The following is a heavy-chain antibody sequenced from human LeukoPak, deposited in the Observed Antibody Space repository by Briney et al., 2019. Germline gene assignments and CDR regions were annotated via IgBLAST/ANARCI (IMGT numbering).Heavy chain of an antibody. CDR1: GDSISSGGYY. D-gene: IGHD3-22*01. CDR3: ARDLLYYDTSAYYPPGAFDI. CDR2: IYYSGST. J-gene: IGHJ3*02. Sequence: SSETLSLTCTVSGDSISSGGYYWNWIRQHPGKGLEWIGYIYYSGSTYYNPSLKSRVTISVDTSKNQFSLKLSSVTAADTAVYYCARDLLYYDTSAYYPPGAFDIWGQGTMVTASS. V-gene: IGHV4-31*03.